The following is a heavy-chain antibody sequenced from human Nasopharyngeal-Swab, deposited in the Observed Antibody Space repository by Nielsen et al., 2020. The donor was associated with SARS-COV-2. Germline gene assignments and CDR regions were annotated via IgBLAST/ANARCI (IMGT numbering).Heavy chain of an antibody. CDR2: IYYSGST. CDR3: AREAITIFGVAPFDYYYYYIDV. Sequence: SETLSLTCTVSGGSISSYYRSWIRQPPGKGLEWIGYIYYSGSTNYNPSLKSRVTISVDTSKNQFSLKLSSVTAADTAVYYCAREAITIFGVAPFDYYYYYIDVCGKGTTVSVSS. CDR1: GGSISSYY. D-gene: IGHD3-3*01. J-gene: IGHJ6*03. V-gene: IGHV4-59*01.